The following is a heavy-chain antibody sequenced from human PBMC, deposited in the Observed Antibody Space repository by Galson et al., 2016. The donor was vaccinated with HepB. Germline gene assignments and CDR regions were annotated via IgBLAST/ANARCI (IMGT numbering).Heavy chain of an antibody. CDR1: GFSFSTCA. CDR3: AKDLRDGTYYLAY. J-gene: IGHJ4*02. Sequence: SLRLSCAASGFSFSTCAMTWVRQAPGKGLEWVAAISGSGAATYYADSVQGRFSISRDNAKNTLDLQMSSLRVDDTAVYFCAKDLRDGTYYLAYWGQGTLVTVTA. V-gene: IGHV3-23*01. D-gene: IGHD5-24*01. CDR2: ISGSGAAT.